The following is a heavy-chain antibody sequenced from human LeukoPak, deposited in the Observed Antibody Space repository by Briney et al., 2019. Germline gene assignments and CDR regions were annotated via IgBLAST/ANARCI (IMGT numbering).Heavy chain of an antibody. CDR1: GYSISSGYY. CDR3: ARGGFPFDY. CDR2: IYHSGST. J-gene: IGHJ4*02. D-gene: IGHD5-12*01. V-gene: IGHV4-38-2*02. Sequence: SETLSLTCTVSGYSISSGYYWGWIRQPPGKGLEWIGSIYHSGSTYYNPSLKSRVTISVDTSKNQFSLKLSSVTAADTAVYYCARGGFPFDYWGQGTLVTVSS.